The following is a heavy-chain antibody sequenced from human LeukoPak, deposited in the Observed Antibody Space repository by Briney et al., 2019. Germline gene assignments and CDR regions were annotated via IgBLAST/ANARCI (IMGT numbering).Heavy chain of an antibody. D-gene: IGHD3-22*01. CDR2: IYYSGST. CDR1: GGSISNYY. J-gene: IGHJ6*02. V-gene: IGHV4-59*01. Sequence: SETLSLTCTVSGGSISNYYWSWIRQPPGKGLEWIGYIYYSGSTNHNPSLKSRVTISVDTSKNQFSLKLSSVTAADTAVYYCARDRSPEHYYDSSHWDYYYGMDVWGQGTTVTVSS. CDR3: ARDRSPEHYYDSSHWDYYYGMDV.